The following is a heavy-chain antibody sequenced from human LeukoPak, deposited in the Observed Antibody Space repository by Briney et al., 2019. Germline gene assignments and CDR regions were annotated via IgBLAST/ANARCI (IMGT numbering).Heavy chain of an antibody. V-gene: IGHV4-34*01. Sequence: SETLSLTCAVYGGSFSGYYWSWIRQPPGKGLEWIGEINHSGSTNYNPSLKSRVTISVDTSKNQFSLKLSSVTAADTAVYYCARGIRSWFDPLGQGTLVTVSS. CDR1: GGSFSGYY. J-gene: IGHJ5*02. CDR3: ARGIRSWFDP. CDR2: INHSGST.